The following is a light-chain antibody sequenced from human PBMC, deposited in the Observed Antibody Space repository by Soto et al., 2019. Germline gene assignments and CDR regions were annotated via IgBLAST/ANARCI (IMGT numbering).Light chain of an antibody. CDR3: SSYAGTNNYV. Sequence: QSVLTQPPSASGSPGQSVTISCTGTSSDFTGYNYVSWYQQHPGKAPKLMIYEVSKRPSGVPDRFSGSKPGNTASLTVSGLQAEDEADYYCSSYAGTNNYVFGTGTKVTVL. CDR1: SSDFTGYNY. CDR2: EVS. V-gene: IGLV2-8*01. J-gene: IGLJ1*01.